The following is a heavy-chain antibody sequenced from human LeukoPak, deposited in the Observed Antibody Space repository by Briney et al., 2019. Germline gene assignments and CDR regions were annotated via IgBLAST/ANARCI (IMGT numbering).Heavy chain of an antibody. D-gene: IGHD5-24*01. V-gene: IGHV4-39*07. CDR1: GGSISSSSYY. Sequence: SETLSLTCTVSGGSISSSSYYWGWIRQPPGKGLEWIGSIYYSGSTYYNPSLKSRVTISVDTSKNQFSLKLSSVTAAGTAVYYCARDEIEEMATTPWGQGTLVTVSS. CDR2: IYYSGST. J-gene: IGHJ5*02. CDR3: ARDEIEEMATTP.